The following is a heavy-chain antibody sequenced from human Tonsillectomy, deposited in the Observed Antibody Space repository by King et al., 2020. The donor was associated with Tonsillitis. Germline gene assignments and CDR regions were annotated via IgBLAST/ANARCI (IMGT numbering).Heavy chain of an antibody. CDR2: INHSGST. CDR1: GGSFSGYY. J-gene: IGHJ5*02. V-gene: IGHV4-34*01. D-gene: IGHD3-3*01. Sequence: VQLQQWGAGLLKPSETLSLTCAVYGGSFSGYYWSWIRQPPGKGLEWIGEINHSGSTNYNPSLKSRVTISVDTSKNQFSLKLCSVTAADTAVYYCARGHHYDFWSGSLTALDWFDPWGQGTLVTVSS. CDR3: ARGHHYDFWSGSLTALDWFDP.